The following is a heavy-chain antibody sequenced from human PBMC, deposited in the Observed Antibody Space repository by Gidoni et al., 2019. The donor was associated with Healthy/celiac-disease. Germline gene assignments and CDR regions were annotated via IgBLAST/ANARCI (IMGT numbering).Heavy chain of an antibody. D-gene: IGHD4-17*01. Sequence: EVQLVESGGGLVQPGGSLRLSCSASVFTFSSYAMHWVRQAPGKGLEYVSAISRNGGSTYYADSVKGRFTISRDNSKNTLYLQMSSLRAEDTAVYYCVKGISGDYDWYFDLWGRGTLVTVSS. V-gene: IGHV3-64D*09. CDR2: ISRNGGST. CDR3: VKGISGDYDWYFDL. J-gene: IGHJ2*01. CDR1: VFTFSSYA.